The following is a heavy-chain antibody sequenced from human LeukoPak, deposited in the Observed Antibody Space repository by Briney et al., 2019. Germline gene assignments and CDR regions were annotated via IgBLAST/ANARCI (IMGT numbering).Heavy chain of an antibody. J-gene: IGHJ4*02. CDR2: ISGSGGST. CDR3: AKPAYDYVWGSYRSDYYFDY. CDR1: GFTFSSYA. D-gene: IGHD3-16*02. Sequence: GGSLRLSCAASGFTFSSYAMSWVRQAPGKGLEWVSAISGSGGSTYYADSVKGRFTISRDNSKNTLYLQMNSLRAGDTAVYYCAKPAYDYVWGSYRSDYYFDYWGQGTLVTVSS. V-gene: IGHV3-23*01.